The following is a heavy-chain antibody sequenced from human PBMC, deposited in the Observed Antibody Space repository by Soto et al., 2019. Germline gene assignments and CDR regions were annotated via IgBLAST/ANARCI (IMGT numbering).Heavy chain of an antibody. J-gene: IGHJ4*02. CDR1: GYTFTSYT. CDR3: ARDTGDGTFDF. D-gene: IGHD7-27*01. CDR2: INAGYGNT. Sequence: ASGKVCCKATGYTFTSYTMHWVRQAPGQRLEWMGWINAGYGNTKSSQKFQDRVTISRDTSASTAYMELTSLRSEDTAVYYCARDTGDGTFDFWGQGTLVTVSS. V-gene: IGHV1-3*01.